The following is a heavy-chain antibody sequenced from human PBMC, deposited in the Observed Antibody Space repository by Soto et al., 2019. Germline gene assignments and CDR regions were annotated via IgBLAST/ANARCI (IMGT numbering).Heavy chain of an antibody. CDR3: ARESSSGYYFYYGMDL. CDR1: GFTFSSHA. D-gene: IGHD6-6*01. V-gene: IGHV3-23*01. Sequence: EVQLLESGGGLVQPGGSLRLSCAASGFTFSSHAMTWVRQAPGKGLEWVSAISGSGDSTYYADSVKGRFTISRDNSKNTLYLQMSSLRADDTAVYYCARESSSGYYFYYGMDLWGQGTTVTVSS. CDR2: ISGSGDST. J-gene: IGHJ6*02.